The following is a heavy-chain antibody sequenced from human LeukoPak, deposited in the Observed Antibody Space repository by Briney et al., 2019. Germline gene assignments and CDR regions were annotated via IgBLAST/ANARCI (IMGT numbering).Heavy chain of an antibody. CDR1: GFTFSSYS. J-gene: IGHJ4*02. D-gene: IGHD6-19*01. V-gene: IGHV4-59*01. CDR2: IYYSGST. CDR3: AKGSGWYGQDIEY. Sequence: GSLRLSCAASGFTFSSYSMNWVRQAPGKGLEWIGYIYYSGSTNYNPSLKSRVTISVDTSKNQFSLKLSSVTAADTAVYYCAKGSGWYGQDIEYWGQGTLVTVSS.